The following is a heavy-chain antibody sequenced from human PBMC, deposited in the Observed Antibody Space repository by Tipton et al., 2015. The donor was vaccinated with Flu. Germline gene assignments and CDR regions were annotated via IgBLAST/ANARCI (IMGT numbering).Heavy chain of an antibody. J-gene: IGHJ4*02. CDR3: ARCFVGYPHIY. CDR2: IYHSGST. Sequence: GLVKPSETLSLTCGVSGYSISSGHYWGWIRQPPGKGLEWIGSIYHSGSTYYNPSLESRVTISVDTSTNHFYLKVNSATAADTAVYYCARCFVGYPHIYWGQGRLVTVSS. D-gene: IGHD5-18*01. V-gene: IGHV4-38-2*01. CDR1: GYSISSGHY.